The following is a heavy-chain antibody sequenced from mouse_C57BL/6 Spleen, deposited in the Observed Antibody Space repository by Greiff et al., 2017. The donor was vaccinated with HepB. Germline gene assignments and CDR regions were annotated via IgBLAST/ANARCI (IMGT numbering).Heavy chain of an antibody. J-gene: IGHJ2*01. V-gene: IGHV5-4*01. CDR2: ISDGGSYT. Sequence: EVQLQESGGGLVKPGGSLKLSCAASGFTFSSYAMSWVRQTPEKRLEWVATISDGGSYTYYPDNVKGRFTISRDNAKNNLYLQMSHLKSEDTAMYYCARDRDGTLDYWGQGTTLTVSS. CDR1: GFTFSSYA. CDR3: ARDRDGTLDY. D-gene: IGHD4-1*01.